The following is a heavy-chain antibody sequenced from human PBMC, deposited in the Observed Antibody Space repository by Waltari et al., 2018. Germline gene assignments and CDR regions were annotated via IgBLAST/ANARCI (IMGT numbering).Heavy chain of an antibody. V-gene: IGHV2-26*01. CDR1: GLSLSNARMG. D-gene: IGHD1-26*01. CDR3: ARIRVGARLYYFDY. Sequence: QVTLKESGPVLVKPPEPLTLTCTVSGLSLSNARMGVSWIRQPPGKALEWLAHIFSNDEKSYSTSLKSRLTISKDTSKSQVVLTMTNMDPVDTATYYCARIRVGARLYYFDYWGQGTLVTVSS. J-gene: IGHJ4*02. CDR2: IFSNDEK.